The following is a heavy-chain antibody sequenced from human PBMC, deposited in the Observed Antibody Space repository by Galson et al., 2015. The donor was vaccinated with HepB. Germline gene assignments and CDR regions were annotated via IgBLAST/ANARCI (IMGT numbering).Heavy chain of an antibody. CDR3: ARTIFGVVNDWFDP. CDR1: GYTFTSYG. Sequence: SVKVSCKASGYTFTSYGISWVRQAPGQGLEWMGWISAYNGNTNYAQKLQGRVTMTTDTSTSTAYMELRSLRSDDTAVYYCARTIFGVVNDWFDPWGQGTLVTVSS. V-gene: IGHV1-18*04. D-gene: IGHD3-3*02. J-gene: IGHJ5*02. CDR2: ISAYNGNT.